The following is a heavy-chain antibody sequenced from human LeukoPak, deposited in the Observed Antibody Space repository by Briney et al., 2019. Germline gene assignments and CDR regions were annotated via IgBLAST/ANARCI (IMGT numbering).Heavy chain of an antibody. CDR1: GGSISSGGYY. CDR2: IYYSVST. D-gene: IGHD3-9*01. CDR3: ARFRVDLTGYYEIEY. Sequence: SETLSLTCTVSGGSISSGGYYWSWIRQHPGKGLEWIGYIYYSVSTYYNPSLKSRVTISVDTSKNQFSLKLHSVTAADTAVYYCARFRVDLTGYYEIEYWGQGTPVTVSS. J-gene: IGHJ4*02. V-gene: IGHV4-31*03.